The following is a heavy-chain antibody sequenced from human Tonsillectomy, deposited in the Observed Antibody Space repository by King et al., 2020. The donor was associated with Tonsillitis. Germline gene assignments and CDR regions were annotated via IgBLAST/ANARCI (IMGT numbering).Heavy chain of an antibody. CDR3: ARWAASGYEC. CDR1: GFTFSSYG. D-gene: IGHD5-12*01. CDR2: IWYDGSEK. Sequence: VQLVESGGGVVQPGRSLRLSCAASGFTFSSYGMHWVRQAPGKGLEWVAVIWYDGSEKYYADSVKVRFTVSRDNSKNTLFLQMNSLRAEDTAVYYCARWAASGYECWGQGTLVTVSS. V-gene: IGHV3-33*01. J-gene: IGHJ1*01.